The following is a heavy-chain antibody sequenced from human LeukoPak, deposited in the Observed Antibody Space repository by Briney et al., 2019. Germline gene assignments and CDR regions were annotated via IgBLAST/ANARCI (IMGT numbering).Heavy chain of an antibody. CDR3: ARERNYYDTSGFDVWFDP. CDR1: GGSISSSSYY. D-gene: IGHD3-22*01. Sequence: SETLSLTRTVSGGSISSSSYYWGWIRQPPGKGLEWIGSIYYSGSTYYNPSLKSRVTISVDTSKNQFSLKLNSVTAADTAVYYCARERNYYDTSGFDVWFDPWGQGTLVTVSS. J-gene: IGHJ5*02. CDR2: IYYSGST. V-gene: IGHV4-39*07.